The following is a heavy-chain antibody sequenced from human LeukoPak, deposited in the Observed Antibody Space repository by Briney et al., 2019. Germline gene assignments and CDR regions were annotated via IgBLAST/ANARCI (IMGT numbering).Heavy chain of an antibody. J-gene: IGHJ3*02. D-gene: IGHD3-22*01. CDR3: ARRGYYDSSGPLGDAFDI. CDR1: GGTFSSYA. V-gene: IGHV1-69*05. Sequence: ASVKVSCKASGGTFSSYAIRWVRQAPGQGLEWMGGIIPVFGTANYAQKFQGRVTITTDESTSTAYMELSSLRSEDTAVYYCARRGYYDSSGPLGDAFDIWGQGTMVTVSS. CDR2: IIPVFGTA.